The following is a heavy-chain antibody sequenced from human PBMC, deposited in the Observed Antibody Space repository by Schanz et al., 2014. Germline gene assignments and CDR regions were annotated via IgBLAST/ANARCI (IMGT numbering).Heavy chain of an antibody. Sequence: QVHLVESGGGLVKPGGSLRLSCSASVFTFSDYFMTWIRQAPGKGLEWLSYISSSGTSTYYADSVKGRFTISRDNAKNSLYLQMINLRAEDTAFYYCARFRVHYSDFWGQGVLVTVSS. CDR2: ISSSGTST. CDR1: VFTFSDYF. D-gene: IGHD3-10*01. J-gene: IGHJ4*02. CDR3: ARFRVHYSDF. V-gene: IGHV3-11*01.